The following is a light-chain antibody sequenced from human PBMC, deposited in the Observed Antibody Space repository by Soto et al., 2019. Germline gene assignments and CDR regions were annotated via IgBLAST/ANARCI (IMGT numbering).Light chain of an antibody. V-gene: IGKV3-20*01. CDR2: GAS. J-gene: IGKJ1*01. CDR1: QSVSSNY. CDR3: QKYNSPPRT. Sequence: EIVLTQSPGTLSLSPGERATLSCRASQSVSSNYLAWYQQKPGQAPRLLIYGASSRATGIPDRFSGSGSGTDFTLTISRLEPEDFATYYCQKYNSPPRTFGQGTRV.